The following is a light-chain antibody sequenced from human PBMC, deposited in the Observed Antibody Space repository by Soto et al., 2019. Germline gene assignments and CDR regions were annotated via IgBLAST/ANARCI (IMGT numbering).Light chain of an antibody. CDR2: EVS. CDR3: SSYTSSSTRVV. V-gene: IGLV2-14*01. CDR1: SSDVGGYNY. Sequence: QPVLTQPASVSGSPGQSITISCTGTSSDVGGYNYVSWYQQYPGKAPKLIIFEVSNRPSGVSARFSGSKSGNTASLTLSGLQAEDEADYYCSSYTSSSTRVVFGGGTQLTVL. J-gene: IGLJ2*01.